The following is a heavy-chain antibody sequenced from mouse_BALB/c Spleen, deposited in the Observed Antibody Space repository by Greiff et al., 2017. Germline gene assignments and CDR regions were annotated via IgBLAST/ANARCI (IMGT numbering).Heavy chain of an antibody. Sequence: EVQLVESGGDLVKPGGSLKLSCAASGFTFSSYGMSWVRQTPDKRLEWVATISSGGSYTYYPDSVKGRFTISRDNAKNTLYLQMSSLKSEDTAMYYCAKISGSNYVFAYWGQGTLVTVSA. CDR2: ISSGGSYT. J-gene: IGHJ3*01. CDR1: GFTFSSYG. CDR3: AKISGSNYVFAY. V-gene: IGHV5-6*01. D-gene: IGHD2-5*01.